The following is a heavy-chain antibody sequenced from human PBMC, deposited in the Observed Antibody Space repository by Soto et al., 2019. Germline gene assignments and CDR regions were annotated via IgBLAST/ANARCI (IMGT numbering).Heavy chain of an antibody. CDR2: ITSSDSSI. J-gene: IGHJ4*02. CDR1: GFTLSSYD. D-gene: IGHD3-16*01. Sequence: GGSLRLSCAASGFTLSSYDMHWVRQAPGKGLEWLSSITSSDSSIYHADSVKGRFITSRDNAKNSLYLQMNSLRAEDTAVYYCASMITPDYWGQGTLVTVSS. CDR3: ASMITPDY. V-gene: IGHV3-48*03.